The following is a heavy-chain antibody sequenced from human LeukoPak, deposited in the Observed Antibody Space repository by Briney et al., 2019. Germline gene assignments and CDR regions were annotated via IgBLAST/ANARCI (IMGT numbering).Heavy chain of an antibody. V-gene: IGHV4-4*09. Sequence: SETLSLTCTVSGGSISSYYWSWIRQPPGKGLEWIGYIYTSGSTNYNPSLKSRVTISVDTSKNQFSLKLSSVTAADTAVYYCAGGGYYQGYFQHWGQGTLVTVSS. J-gene: IGHJ1*01. CDR1: GGSISSYY. CDR3: AGGGYYQGYFQH. CDR2: IYTSGST. D-gene: IGHD3-22*01.